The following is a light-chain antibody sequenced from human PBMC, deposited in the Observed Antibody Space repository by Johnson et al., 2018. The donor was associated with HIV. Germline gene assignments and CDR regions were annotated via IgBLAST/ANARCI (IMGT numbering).Light chain of an antibody. CDR3: GTWESSLSVYL. CDR2: DNN. CDR1: TSNFEKYY. J-gene: IGLJ1*01. Sequence: QSVLTQPPSVSAAPGQRVTISCSGSTSNFEKYYVSWYQHLPGTAPKLLIYDNNKRPSGIPDRFSGSKSGPSATLGITGLQTGDEADYYCGTWESSLSVYLFGTGTKVTVL. V-gene: IGLV1-51*01.